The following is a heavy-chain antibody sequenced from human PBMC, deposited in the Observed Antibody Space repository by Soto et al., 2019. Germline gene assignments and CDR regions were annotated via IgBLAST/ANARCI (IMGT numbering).Heavy chain of an antibody. J-gene: IGHJ6*02. CDR3: VLGQWPTDNYYYYYGMDV. D-gene: IGHD6-19*01. CDR2: INPNSGGT. V-gene: IGHV1-2*02. Sequence: ASVKVSCKASGYTFTGYYMHWVRQAPGQGLEWMGWINPNSGGTNYAQKFQGRVTMTRDTSISTAYMELSRLRSDDTAVYYCVLGQWPTDNYYYYYGMDVWGQGTTVTVSS. CDR1: GYTFTGYY.